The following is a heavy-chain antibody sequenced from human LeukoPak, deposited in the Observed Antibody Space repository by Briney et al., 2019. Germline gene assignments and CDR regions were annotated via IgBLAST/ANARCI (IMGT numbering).Heavy chain of an antibody. D-gene: IGHD3-22*01. Sequence: PGGSLRLSCAASGFTFSSYEMNWVRQAPGKGLEWVSYISSSGSTIYYADSVKGRFTISRDNAKNSLYLQMNSPRAEDTAVYYCASSGYYYYFDYWGQGTLVTVSS. CDR1: GFTFSSYE. V-gene: IGHV3-48*03. CDR2: ISSSGSTI. J-gene: IGHJ4*02. CDR3: ASSGYYYYFDY.